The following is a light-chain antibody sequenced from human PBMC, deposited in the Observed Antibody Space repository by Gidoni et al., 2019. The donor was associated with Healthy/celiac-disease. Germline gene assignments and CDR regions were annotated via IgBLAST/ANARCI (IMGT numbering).Light chain of an antibody. J-gene: IGKJ2*01. Sequence: DIKVTQSPSFLSASVGDRVNITCRTRQDISSYLAWYQQKPGTAPKLLIYAASTLQSGVPSRFRGSGSVTDFTLTISILQPEDFATYYFQQLNRLYTFGQGTKLEIK. CDR2: AAS. V-gene: IGKV1-9*01. CDR3: QQLNRLYT. CDR1: QDISSY.